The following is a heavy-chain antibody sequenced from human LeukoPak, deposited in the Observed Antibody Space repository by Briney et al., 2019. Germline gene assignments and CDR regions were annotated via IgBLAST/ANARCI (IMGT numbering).Heavy chain of an antibody. CDR2: INHSGST. V-gene: IGHV4-34*01. J-gene: IGHJ4*02. CDR1: GGSFSGYY. D-gene: IGHD3-16*02. CDR3: ARGVYDYVWGSYRYPFDY. Sequence: SETLSLTCAVYGGSFSGYYWSWIRQPPGKGLEWIGEINHSGSTNYNPSLKSRVTISVDTSKNQFSLKLSSVTAADTAVYYCARGVYDYVWGSYRYPFDYWGQGTLVTVSS.